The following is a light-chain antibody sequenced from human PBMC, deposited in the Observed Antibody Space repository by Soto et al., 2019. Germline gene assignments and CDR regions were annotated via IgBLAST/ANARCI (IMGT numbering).Light chain of an antibody. CDR3: TSYTSISTRWV. Sequence: QSVLTQPASVSGSPGQSITISCTGTSSDIGSYSYVSWYQHHPGKAPKLMIYDVNDRPSGVSNRFSGSKSGNTASLTISGLRAEDEADYYCTSYTSISTRWVFGGGTQLTVL. CDR1: SSDIGSYSY. J-gene: IGLJ3*02. V-gene: IGLV2-14*03. CDR2: DVN.